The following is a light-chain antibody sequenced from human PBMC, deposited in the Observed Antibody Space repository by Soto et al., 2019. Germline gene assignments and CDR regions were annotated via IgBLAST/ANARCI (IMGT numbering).Light chain of an antibody. Sequence: DIVMTQSPDSLAVSLGERATINCKSSQSVLYSSNNKNYLTWYQQKPGQPPKLLIYWASTRESGVPDRFSGSGSGTDSPPTISALQAEDVAVYSCKQYYDPPLPSGGGTKVG. V-gene: IGKV4-1*01. CDR3: KQYYDPPLP. CDR2: WAS. CDR1: QSVLYSSNNKNY. J-gene: IGKJ4*01.